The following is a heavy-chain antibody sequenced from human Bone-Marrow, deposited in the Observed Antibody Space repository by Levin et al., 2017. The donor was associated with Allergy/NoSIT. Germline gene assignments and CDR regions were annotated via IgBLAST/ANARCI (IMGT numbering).Heavy chain of an antibody. V-gene: IGHV3-13*04. D-gene: IGHD3-10*01. Sequence: GGSLRLSCAASGFTFSNYDMHWVRQATGEGLEWVSAIGTVGDTYYADSVRGRFTVSRENAKSSFYLQMNTLRAGDTAVYYCAREAPGRDYTYIDSWGQGTLVTVSS. CDR1: GFTFSNYD. J-gene: IGHJ4*02. CDR3: AREAPGRDYTYIDS. CDR2: IGTVGDT.